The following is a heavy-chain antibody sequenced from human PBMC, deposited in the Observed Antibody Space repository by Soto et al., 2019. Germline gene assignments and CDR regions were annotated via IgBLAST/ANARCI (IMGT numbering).Heavy chain of an antibody. J-gene: IGHJ4*02. CDR2: IRFDGTDE. CDR1: KSIFTGYG. CDR3: AREPQALTAMVPDDIDY. V-gene: IGHV3-33*01. Sequence: GGSLRLSCAASKSIFTGYGMHWVRQTPGKGLEWVAVIRFDGTDEHYADSVKGRFTISRDNSKNMLYQQINSLRAEDTAVYYCAREPQALTAMVPDDIDYWGQGTLVTVSS. D-gene: IGHD5-18*01.